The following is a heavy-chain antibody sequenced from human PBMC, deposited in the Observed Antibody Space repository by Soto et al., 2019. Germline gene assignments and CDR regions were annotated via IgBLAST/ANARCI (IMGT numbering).Heavy chain of an antibody. D-gene: IGHD5-12*01. CDR2: VVPIVDTS. CDR3: VSVVAIPGYPDN. J-gene: IGHJ4*02. V-gene: IGHV1-69*12. Sequence: QVQLVQSGAEVRQPASSVKVSCKTSGGTFSSYAISWVRQAPGQGLEWMGGVVPIVDTSTYAQKLQGRVTITADESTSTVYMELSSLRSDDTAVYYCVSVVAIPGYPDNWGQGTLGTVSS. CDR1: GGTFSSYA.